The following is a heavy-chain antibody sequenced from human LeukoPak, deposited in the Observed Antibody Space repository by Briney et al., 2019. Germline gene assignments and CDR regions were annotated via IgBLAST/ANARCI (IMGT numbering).Heavy chain of an antibody. CDR1: GYSISSGYY. CDR2: IYSGGST. V-gene: IGHV3-53*01. D-gene: IGHD1-26*01. CDR3: ARGGVVGATGFDY. Sequence: ETLSLTCTVSGYSISSGYYWSWVRQAPGKGLEWVSVIYSGGSTYYADSVKGRFTISRDNSKNTLYLQMNSLRAEDTAVYYCARGGVVGATGFDYWGQGTLVTVSS. J-gene: IGHJ4*02.